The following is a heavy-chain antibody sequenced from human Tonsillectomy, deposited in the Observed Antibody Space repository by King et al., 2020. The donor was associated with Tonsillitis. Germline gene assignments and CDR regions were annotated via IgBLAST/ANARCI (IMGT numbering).Heavy chain of an antibody. D-gene: IGHD2-15*01. CDR2: VRNGGTNE. CDR1: GFTFRSYG. V-gene: IGHV3-30*02. CDR3: AKDLRNIVAQTAMDY. Sequence: VQLVESGGGVVQPGGSLRLSCAASGFTFRSYGMHWVRQAPGKGLEWVAFVRNGGTNEKYAESVKGRFTISRDNSKNTLYLQMNSLRAEDTAVYYCAKDLRNIVAQTAMDYWGQGTLVTVSS. J-gene: IGHJ4*02.